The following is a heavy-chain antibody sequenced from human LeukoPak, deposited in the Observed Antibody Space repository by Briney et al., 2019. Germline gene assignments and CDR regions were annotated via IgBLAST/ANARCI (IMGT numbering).Heavy chain of an antibody. D-gene: IGHD6-13*01. Sequence: ASETLSLTCTVSGYSISSGYYWGWTRQPPGKGLGGIGSIYHSGSTYYNPSLKSRVTISGDTSKNQFSLKLSSVTAADTAVFYCARRGISQGYYMDVWGKGTTVTISS. CDR2: IYHSGST. J-gene: IGHJ6*03. CDR3: ARRGISQGYYMDV. V-gene: IGHV4-38-2*02. CDR1: GYSISSGYY.